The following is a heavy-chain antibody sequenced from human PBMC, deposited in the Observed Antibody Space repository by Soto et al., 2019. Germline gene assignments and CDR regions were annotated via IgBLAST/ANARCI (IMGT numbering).Heavy chain of an antibody. V-gene: IGHV4-30-4*01. D-gene: IGHD5-12*01. Sequence: SETLSLTCSVSGGSINSGDYYWSWIRQSPGKGLEWIGYIYYSGSTYYNPSLKSRSTISIDTSKNQFFLNVDSVTAADTAVYYCARLYTGYEAFDYWGPGTLVTV. CDR3: ARLYTGYEAFDY. CDR2: IYYSGST. CDR1: GGSINSGDYY. J-gene: IGHJ4*02.